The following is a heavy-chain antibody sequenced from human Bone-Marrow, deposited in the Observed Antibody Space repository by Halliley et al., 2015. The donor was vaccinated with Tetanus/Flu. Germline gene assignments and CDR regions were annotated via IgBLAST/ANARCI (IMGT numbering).Heavy chain of an antibody. Sequence: NSAGGRVNYAGSVRGRFTISRDDSRDTLFLQMNNLRVEDTGLYFCITDGGMNCGGDCRDVDSWGQGTLVTVSS. CDR2: NSAGGRV. J-gene: IGHJ5*01. V-gene: IGHV3-15*06. D-gene: IGHD2-21*02. CDR3: ITDGGMNCGGDCRDVDS.